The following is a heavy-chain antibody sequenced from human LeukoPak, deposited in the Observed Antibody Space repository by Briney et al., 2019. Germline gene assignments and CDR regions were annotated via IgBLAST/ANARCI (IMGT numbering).Heavy chain of an antibody. Sequence: PSETLSLTCAVYGGSFSGYYWSWIRQPPGKGLEWIGEINHSGNTNYNPSLKSRVTISVDTSKNQFSLKLSSVTAADTAVYYCARGAIDYYYGSGSFPHFDYWGQGTLVTVSS. CDR2: INHSGNT. D-gene: IGHD3-10*01. J-gene: IGHJ4*02. CDR3: ARGAIDYYYGSGSFPHFDY. V-gene: IGHV4-34*01. CDR1: GGSFSGYY.